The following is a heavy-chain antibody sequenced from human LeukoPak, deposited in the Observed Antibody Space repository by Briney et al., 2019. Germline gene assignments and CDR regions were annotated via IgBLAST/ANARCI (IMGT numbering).Heavy chain of an antibody. CDR2: IKQDGSEK. V-gene: IGHV3-7*03. CDR1: GFTFSSYW. D-gene: IGHD4-23*01. J-gene: IGHJ5*02. Sequence: GGSLPLSCAASGFTFSSYWMSWVRQAPGKGLEWVANIKQDGSEKYYVDSVKGRFTISRDNSKNTLYLQMNSLRAEDTAVYYCARGGGNENWFDPWGQGTLVTVSS. CDR3: ARGGGNENWFDP.